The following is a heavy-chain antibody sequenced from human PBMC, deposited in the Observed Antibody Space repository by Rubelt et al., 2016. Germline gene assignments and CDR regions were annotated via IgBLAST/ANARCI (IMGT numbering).Heavy chain of an antibody. CDR3: AKEGYYGGSDNDAFDI. J-gene: IGHJ3*02. CDR2: INTAGTT. Sequence: LESGGDLVQPGGSLRLSCAASGFTFSNYVMSWVRQAPGKGLEWVSAINTAGTTFYADSVKGRFIISRDNSRTTMYLQMNSLRVEDTAVYYCAKEGYYGGSDNDAFDIWGQGTMVIVSS. V-gene: IGHV3-23*01. D-gene: IGHD3-22*01. CDR1: GFTFSNYV.